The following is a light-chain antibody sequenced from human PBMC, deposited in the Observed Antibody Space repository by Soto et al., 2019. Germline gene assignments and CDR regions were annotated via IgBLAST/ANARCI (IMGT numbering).Light chain of an antibody. CDR1: EDIRNA. Sequence: AIQMTQSPSSLSASVGDRVTITCRTSEDIRNALGWFQQKPGKAPKLLIYAASTLKSGVPSRFSGSASGTDFTLTISGLQPEDFATYYCLQDYNYIWTFGQGTRVEI. J-gene: IGKJ1*01. V-gene: IGKV1-6*01. CDR3: LQDYNYIWT. CDR2: AAS.